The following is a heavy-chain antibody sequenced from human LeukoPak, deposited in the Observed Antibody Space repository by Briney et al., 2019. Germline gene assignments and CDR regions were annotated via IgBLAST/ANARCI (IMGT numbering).Heavy chain of an antibody. J-gene: IGHJ5*02. CDR1: GGSFSGYY. CDR2: INHSGST. Sequence: PSETLSLTCAVYGGSFSGYYWSWIRQPPGKGLEWIGEINHSGSTNYNPSLKSRVTISVDTSKNQFSLKLSSVTAADTAVYYCGRAWGSSWDTFDPWGQGTLVTVSS. V-gene: IGHV4-34*01. CDR3: GRAWGSSWDTFDP. D-gene: IGHD6-13*01.